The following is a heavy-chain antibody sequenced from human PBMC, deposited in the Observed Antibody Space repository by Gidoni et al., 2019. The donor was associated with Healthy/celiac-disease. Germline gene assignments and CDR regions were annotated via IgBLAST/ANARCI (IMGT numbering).Heavy chain of an antibody. V-gene: IGHV3-30*01. CDR2: ISYDGSNK. CDR1: GFTFSSYA. D-gene: IGHD2-2*01. Sequence: QVQLVESGGGGVQPGRSLRVTWAASGFTFSSYAIHWVRQAPGKGLAWVAVISYDGSNKYYADSVKGRFTISRDNSKNTLYLQMNSLRAEDTAVYYCARAHLPYCSSTSCLSGMDVWGQGTTVTVSS. CDR3: ARAHLPYCSSTSCLSGMDV. J-gene: IGHJ6*02.